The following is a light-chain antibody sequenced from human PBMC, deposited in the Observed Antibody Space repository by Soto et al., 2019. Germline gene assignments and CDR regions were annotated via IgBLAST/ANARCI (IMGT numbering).Light chain of an antibody. Sequence: EIVLTHSPATLSLSPGERATLSCRASQSVRSYLAWYQQKPGQAPRLLIYDTSNRATGTPARFSGSGSETDFTLTISSLEPEDFAVYYCHQRYIWPPITFGQGTRLEIK. V-gene: IGKV3-11*01. J-gene: IGKJ5*01. CDR2: DTS. CDR3: HQRYIWPPIT. CDR1: QSVRSY.